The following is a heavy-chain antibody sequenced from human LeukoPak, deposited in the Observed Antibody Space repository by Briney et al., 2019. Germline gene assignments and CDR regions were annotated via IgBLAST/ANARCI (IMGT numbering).Heavy chain of an antibody. Sequence: PGRSLRLSCAASGFTFDDYAMHWVRQAPGKGLEWVSGISWNSGSIGYADSVKGRFTISRDNAKNSLYLQMNSLRAEDTALYYCAKDAITMVRGETTYYFDYWGQGTLVTVSS. D-gene: IGHD3-10*01. CDR2: ISWNSGSI. V-gene: IGHV3-9*01. J-gene: IGHJ4*02. CDR3: AKDAITMVRGETTYYFDY. CDR1: GFTFDDYA.